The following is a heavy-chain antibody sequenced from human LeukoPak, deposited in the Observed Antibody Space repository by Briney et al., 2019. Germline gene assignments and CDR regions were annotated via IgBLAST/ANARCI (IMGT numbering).Heavy chain of an antibody. CDR1: GYTFTSYD. Sequence: ASVKVSCKASGYTFTSYDINWVRQATGQGLEWMGWMNPNSGNTGYAQKFQGRVTMTRNTSISTAYMELSSLRSEDTAVYYCARGPPRGRLIDYWGQGTLVTVSS. V-gene: IGHV1-8*01. CDR3: ARGPPRGRLIDY. D-gene: IGHD3-10*01. CDR2: MNPNSGNT. J-gene: IGHJ4*02.